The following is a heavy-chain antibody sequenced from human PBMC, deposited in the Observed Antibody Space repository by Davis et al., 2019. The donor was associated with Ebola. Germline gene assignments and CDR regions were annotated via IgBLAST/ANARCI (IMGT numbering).Heavy chain of an antibody. CDR1: GYTFTSYD. CDR3: ARDVVELGMDV. V-gene: IGHV1-8*03. Sequence: ASVKVSCKASGYTFTSYDINWVRQATGQGLEWMGWMNPNSGNTGYAQKFQGRVTITRNTSISTAYMELSSLRSEDTAVYYCARDVVELGMDVWGQGTTVTVSS. CDR2: MNPNSGNT. J-gene: IGHJ6*02. D-gene: IGHD2-15*01.